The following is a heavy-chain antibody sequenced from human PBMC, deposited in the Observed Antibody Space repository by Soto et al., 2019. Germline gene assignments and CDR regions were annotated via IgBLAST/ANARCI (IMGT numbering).Heavy chain of an antibody. V-gene: IGHV3-48*01. CDR2: ISSSSSTI. J-gene: IGHJ3*02. CDR1: GFTFSSYS. Sequence: GGSLRLSCAASGFTFSSYSMNWVRQAPGKGLEWVSYISSSSSTIYYADSVKGRFTISRDNAKNSLYLQMNSLRAEDTGVYYWARSTRRILEWFCAFDIWGQGTMVTVSS. CDR3: ARSTRRILEWFCAFDI. D-gene: IGHD3-3*01.